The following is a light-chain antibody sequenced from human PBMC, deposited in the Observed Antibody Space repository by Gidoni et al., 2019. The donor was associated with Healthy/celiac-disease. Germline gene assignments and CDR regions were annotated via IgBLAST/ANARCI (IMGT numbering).Light chain of an antibody. CDR2: DVS. V-gene: IGKV1D-13*01. CDR3: QHYNDYSPT. Sequence: AIEFTQSPSSLSASVGDTVTITCRASQVITNTLAWYQQKPGKAPDLLIFDVSTLQSGVPTRFSGSVSGTDFTLTVTGLQPEDFATYYCQHYNDYSPTFGGGTEVEIK. CDR1: QVITNT. J-gene: IGKJ4*01.